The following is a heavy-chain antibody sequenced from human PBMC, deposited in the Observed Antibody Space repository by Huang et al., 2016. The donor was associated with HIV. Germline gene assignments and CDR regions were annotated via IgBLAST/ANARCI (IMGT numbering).Heavy chain of an antibody. CDR1: GFSLNTSGVG. Sequence: QITLKESGPTLVKPTQTLTLACTFSGFSLNTSGVGVAWIRQPPGKALEWLALIYLDDDKGYRPSLKSRLTISKDPSNNQVVLTMTNMDPVDTASYFCAHIGDIFAAYSPEYFDYWGKGTTVTVSS. CDR3: AHIGDIFAAYSPEYFDY. V-gene: IGHV2-5*02. D-gene: IGHD2-15*01. J-gene: IGHJ4*03. CDR2: IYLDDDK.